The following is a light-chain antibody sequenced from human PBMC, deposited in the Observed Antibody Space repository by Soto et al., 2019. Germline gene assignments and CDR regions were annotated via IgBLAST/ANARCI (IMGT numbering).Light chain of an antibody. Sequence: EFVRKLSPCTLSSSEGERATXSCRXSQIFRDNYLPCYQQKPLQSPTLLIYVASIMPPGIPYIFSCGWSETDFNLTISRVGPEDFAVCYCQQSATSPQITFAQGTRLDIK. V-gene: IGKV3-20*01. CDR1: QIFRDNY. J-gene: IGKJ5*01. CDR3: QQSATSPQIT. CDR2: VAS.